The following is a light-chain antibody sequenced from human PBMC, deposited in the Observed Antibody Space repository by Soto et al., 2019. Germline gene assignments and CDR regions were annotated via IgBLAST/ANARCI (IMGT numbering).Light chain of an antibody. V-gene: IGKV3-15*01. CDR3: QQYNNWPPLT. J-gene: IGKJ4*01. CDR1: QSVSSN. CDR2: GAS. Sequence: EIVMTQSPATLSVSPGERATLSCRASQSVSSNLAWYQQKPGQAPRLLIYGASTRATGTAARFSGSGSGTEFTLTISSLQSEDFAVYYCQQYNNWPPLTFGGGTKVDIK.